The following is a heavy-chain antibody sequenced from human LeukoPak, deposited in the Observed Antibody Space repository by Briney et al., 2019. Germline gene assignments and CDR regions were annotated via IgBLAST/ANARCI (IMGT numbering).Heavy chain of an antibody. CDR1: GGSISTHY. J-gene: IGHJ4*02. Sequence: SETLSLTCTVSGGSISTHYWSWIRQPPGKGLEWIGYVLDSERTKDNPSLKSRATLSADTSKNQFSLRLTSVTAADSAVYCCATIKRGSIFGYFDFWGQGVLVTVSS. D-gene: IGHD5-18*01. V-gene: IGHV4-59*11. CDR3: ATIKRGSIFGYFDF. CDR2: VLDSERT.